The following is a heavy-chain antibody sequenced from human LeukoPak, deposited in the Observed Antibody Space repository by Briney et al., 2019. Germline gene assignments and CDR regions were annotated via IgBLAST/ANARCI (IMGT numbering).Heavy chain of an antibody. Sequence: GGSLRLSCGASGLTFSSYEMNWVRQAPGEGLEWISYISSSGSSVKYADSVKGRFTISRDNAKNSLYLQMDSLRAEDTAVYYCTTDHVGATVEFDSWGQGTLVTVSS. D-gene: IGHD1-26*01. J-gene: IGHJ4*02. V-gene: IGHV3-48*03. CDR3: TTDHVGATVEFDS. CDR2: ISSSGSSV. CDR1: GLTFSSYE.